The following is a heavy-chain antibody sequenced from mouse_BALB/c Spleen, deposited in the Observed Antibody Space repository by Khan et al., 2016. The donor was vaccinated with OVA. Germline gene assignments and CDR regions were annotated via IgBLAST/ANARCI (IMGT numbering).Heavy chain of an antibody. D-gene: IGHD1-3*01. CDR3: ASHLSGSFAY. Sequence: EVQLVVSGGDLVRPGGSLKLSCAASGFTFSAYGMSWVRQSPDKRLEWVATINRDGYYTYSPDSLKGRFIIFRDNAKNTLYLQMRSLKSEDTAMYYCASHLSGSFAYGGQGTLVTVSA. V-gene: IGHV5-6*01. CDR2: INRDGYYT. J-gene: IGHJ3*01. CDR1: GFTFSAYG.